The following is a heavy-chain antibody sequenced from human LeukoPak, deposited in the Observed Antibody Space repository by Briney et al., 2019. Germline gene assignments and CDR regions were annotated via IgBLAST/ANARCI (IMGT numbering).Heavy chain of an antibody. V-gene: IGHV1-69*04. Sequence: SVKVSCKASGGTFSSYAISWVRQAPGQGLEWMGRIIPILGIANYAQKFQGRVTVTADKSTSTAYMELSSLRSEDTAVYYCARDRTTVTTFLVFAMRNWFDPWGQGTLITVSS. CDR2: IIPILGIA. J-gene: IGHJ5*02. CDR3: ARDRTTVTTFLVFAMRNWFDP. D-gene: IGHD4-11*01. CDR1: GGTFSSYA.